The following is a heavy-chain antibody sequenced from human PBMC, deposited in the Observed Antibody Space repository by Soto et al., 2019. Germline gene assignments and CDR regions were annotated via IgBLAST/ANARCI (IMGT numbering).Heavy chain of an antibody. Sequence: PSETLSLTCTVSGGSMNGHDYYWSWIRQPPGKGLEWIGYIHNSGSTYYNPSLKSRLTISSDMSKNQFSLRLNSVTAADTALYFCARGEVRGPFDIWGQGTKVTVS. J-gene: IGHJ3*02. V-gene: IGHV4-30-4*01. D-gene: IGHD3-10*01. CDR2: IHNSGST. CDR1: GGSMNGHDYY. CDR3: ARGEVRGPFDI.